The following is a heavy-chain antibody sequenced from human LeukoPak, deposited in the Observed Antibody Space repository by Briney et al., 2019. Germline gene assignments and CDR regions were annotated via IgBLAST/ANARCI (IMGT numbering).Heavy chain of an antibody. D-gene: IGHD2-2*01. CDR1: GGSISSCDYY. CDR3: ARDSGIVVVPAATGFDY. CDR2: IYYSGSI. J-gene: IGHJ4*02. Sequence: PSETLSLSCTVSGGSISSCDYYWSWIRQPPGRGLEWIVYIYYSGSIYYNPSLKSRVTRSVDTSKNQFSLKLSSVTAADTAVYYCARDSGIVVVPAATGFDYWGQGTLVTVSS. V-gene: IGHV4-30-4*01.